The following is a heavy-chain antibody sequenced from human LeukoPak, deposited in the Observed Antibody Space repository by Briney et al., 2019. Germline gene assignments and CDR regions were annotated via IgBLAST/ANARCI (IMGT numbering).Heavy chain of an antibody. J-gene: IGHJ5*02. D-gene: IGHD3-22*01. CDR3: AKENYDSSGHNWFDP. Sequence: GGSLRLSCAASGFTFSSYAMSWVRKVPGKGLEWVSAISGSGGSTYYADSVKGRFTISRDNSKNTLYLQMNSLRAEDTAVYYCAKENYDSSGHNWFDPWGQGTLVTVSS. CDR1: GFTFSSYA. CDR2: ISGSGGST. V-gene: IGHV3-23*01.